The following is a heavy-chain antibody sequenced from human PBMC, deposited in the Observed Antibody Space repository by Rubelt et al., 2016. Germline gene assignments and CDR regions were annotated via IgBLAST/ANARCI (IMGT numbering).Heavy chain of an antibody. CDR1: GGSISSYY. Sequence: RGKPSETLSLTCTVSGGSISSYYWSWIRQPPGKGLEWIGYIYYSGSTNYNPSLKSRVTISVDTSKNQFSLKLSSVTAADTAVYYCARHLHSGPRVGFGESPYIQPAMDVWGQGTTVTVSS. CDR2: IYYSGST. V-gene: IGHV4-59*08. CDR3: ARHLHSGPRVGFGESPYIQPAMDV. D-gene: IGHD3-10*01. J-gene: IGHJ6*02.